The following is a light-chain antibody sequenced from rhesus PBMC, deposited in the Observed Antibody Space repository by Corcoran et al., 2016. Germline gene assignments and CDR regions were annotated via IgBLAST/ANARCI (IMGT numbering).Light chain of an antibody. CDR1: QAISSW. J-gene: IGKJ4*01. CDR2: KAS. CDR3: QQYNSVPLT. Sequence: DIQMTQSPSSLSASVGDRVTITCRASQAISSWLAWFQQKPGKAPNLLFYKASPLYSGGPSRSSGSGSGTEFTLTISSRQPEDLATYYCQQYNSVPLTFGGGTKVEIK. V-gene: IGKV1-21*01.